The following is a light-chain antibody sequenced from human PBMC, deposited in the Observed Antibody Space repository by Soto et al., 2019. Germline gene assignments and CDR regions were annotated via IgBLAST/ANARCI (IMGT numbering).Light chain of an antibody. J-gene: IGKJ1*01. V-gene: IGKV3-20*01. CDR2: GAS. CDR1: QSVSSSY. Sequence: EIVLTQSPGTLSLSPGERATLSCRASQSVSSSYLAWYQQKPGQAPRLLIYGASSRATGIPDRFSGSGSGTDFTLPISRLQPEDFAVYYCQQYGSSPRTFSQGTKVEIK. CDR3: QQYGSSPRT.